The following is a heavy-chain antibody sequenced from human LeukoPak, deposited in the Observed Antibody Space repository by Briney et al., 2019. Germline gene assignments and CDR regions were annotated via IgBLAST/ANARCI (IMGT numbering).Heavy chain of an antibody. J-gene: IGHJ4*02. Sequence: PGRSLRLSCAASGFTFSNYGMHWVRQAPGKGLEWVALIWFDGSDKYYADSVKGRFTISRDNSKNTLYLQMNSLRADDTAMYYCARDEVGATTGDSHFEYWGQGTLVTVSS. CDR2: IWFDGSDK. CDR1: GFTFSNYG. V-gene: IGHV3-33*01. D-gene: IGHD1-26*01. CDR3: ARDEVGATTGDSHFEY.